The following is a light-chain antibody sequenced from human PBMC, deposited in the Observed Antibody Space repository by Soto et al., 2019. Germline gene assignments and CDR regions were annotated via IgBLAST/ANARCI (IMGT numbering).Light chain of an antibody. J-gene: IGKJ2*01. Sequence: EIVLTQSPGTLYLSPGERATLSCRASQSVSSSYLAWYQQKPGQAPRLLIYGASSRATGIPDRFSGSGSGTGFTLTISRLEPEDFAVYYYQQYGSSPYTFGQGTKLEIK. CDR3: QQYGSSPYT. CDR2: GAS. V-gene: IGKV3-20*01. CDR1: QSVSSSY.